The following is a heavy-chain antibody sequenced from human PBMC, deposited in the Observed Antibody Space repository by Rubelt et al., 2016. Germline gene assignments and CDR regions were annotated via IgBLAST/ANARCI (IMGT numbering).Heavy chain of an antibody. CDR1: GFTFSTYS. CDR3: AGELTTGISYFDL. J-gene: IGHJ2*01. CDR2: ISSGGTYI. D-gene: IGHD4-17*01. Sequence: EVQLVESGGGLVKPGGSLRLSCAASGFTFSTYSMHWVRQAPGKGLEWVSSISSGGTYINYADSVKGRFTIYRENAKKSLYLQINSLRAADTAVDYCAGELTTGISYFDLWGRGTLVTVSS. V-gene: IGHV3-21*04.